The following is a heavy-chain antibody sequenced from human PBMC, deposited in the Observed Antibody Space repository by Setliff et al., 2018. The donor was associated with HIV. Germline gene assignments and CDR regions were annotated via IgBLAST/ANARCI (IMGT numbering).Heavy chain of an antibody. CDR3: ARDRDFQWLLQKDGMDV. CDR1: GFSFRTYN. Sequence: GGSLRLSCAASGFSFRTYNMNWVRQAPGKGLEWVSSISSDGRYIYYADSVKGRFTISRDDAKSSLYLQMYSLRAEDTAVYYCARDRDFQWLLQKDGMDVWGQGTTDTVSS. J-gene: IGHJ6*02. CDR2: ISSDGRYI. V-gene: IGHV3-21*01. D-gene: IGHD6-19*01.